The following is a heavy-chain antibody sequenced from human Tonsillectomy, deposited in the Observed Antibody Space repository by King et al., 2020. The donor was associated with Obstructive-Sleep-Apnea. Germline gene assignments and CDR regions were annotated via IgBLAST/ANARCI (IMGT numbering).Heavy chain of an antibody. CDR2: ISSSSITL. D-gene: IGHD4-17*01. CDR3: ASTYGDYPNSYDGRDV. V-gene: IGHV3-48*04. CDR1: GFTFSSSS. Sequence: VQLVESGGGLVQPGGSLRLSCAASGFTFSSSSMNWVRQAPGKGLEWVSYISSSSITLYYADFVKGRFTISRDNAKNSLYLQMNSLRAEDTAVYYCASTYGDYPNSYDGRDVWGQGTTVTVSS. J-gene: IGHJ6*02.